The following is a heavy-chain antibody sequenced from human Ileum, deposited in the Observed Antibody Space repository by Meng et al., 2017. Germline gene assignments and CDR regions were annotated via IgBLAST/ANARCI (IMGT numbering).Heavy chain of an antibody. Sequence: QVQLQESGPGLVTPSETLSLTCTVSGGSISGYFWSWIRQPAGKGLEWIGRLYTSGITNYNPSLKSRVTMSVDTSKSQFSLNLTSVTAADTAIYYCAREKQQLGFDSWGQGTLVTVSS. CDR1: GGSISGYF. D-gene: IGHD1-1*01. CDR2: LYTSGIT. CDR3: AREKQQLGFDS. J-gene: IGHJ4*02. V-gene: IGHV4-4*07.